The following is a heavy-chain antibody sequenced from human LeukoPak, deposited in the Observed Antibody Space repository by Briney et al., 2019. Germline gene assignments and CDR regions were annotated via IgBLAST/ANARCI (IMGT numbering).Heavy chain of an antibody. Sequence: SETLSLTCTVSGGSISSGGYYWSWIRQHPGKGLEWIGYIYYSGSTYYNPSLKSRVTISVDTSKNQFSLKLSSVTAADTAVYYCARDIVVVPAAKEMSWFDPWGQGTLVTVSS. CDR3: ARDIVVVPAAKEMSWFDP. CDR2: IYYSGST. D-gene: IGHD2-2*01. CDR1: GGSISSGGYY. V-gene: IGHV4-31*03. J-gene: IGHJ5*02.